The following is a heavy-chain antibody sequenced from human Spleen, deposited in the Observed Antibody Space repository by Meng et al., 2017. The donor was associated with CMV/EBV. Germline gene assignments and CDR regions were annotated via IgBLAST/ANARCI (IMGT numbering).Heavy chain of an antibody. V-gene: IGHV3-53*01. CDR2: IYRDGRT. Sequence: GGSLRLSCTVSGGSISSNYMSWVRQAPGKGLEWVSVIYRDGRTYSADSVKGRFTISRDNSKNTLYLQMNSLRAEDTAVYYCARVQYNILTGYVDCWGQGTLVTVSS. CDR3: ARVQYNILTGYVDC. J-gene: IGHJ4*02. CDR1: GGSISSNY. D-gene: IGHD3-9*01.